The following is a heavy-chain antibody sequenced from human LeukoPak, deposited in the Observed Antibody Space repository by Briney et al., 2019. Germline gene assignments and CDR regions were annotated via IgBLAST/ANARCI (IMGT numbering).Heavy chain of an antibody. CDR2: IIPIFGTA. Sequence: ASVKVSCKASGGTFSSYAISWVRQAPGQGLEWMGGIIPIFGTANYAQKFQGRVTITTEESTSTAYMELSSLRSEDTAVYYCARMRFDYGHYYYYYYYMDVWGKGTTVTVSS. V-gene: IGHV1-69*05. CDR1: GGTFSSYA. J-gene: IGHJ6*03. CDR3: ARMRFDYGHYYYYYYYMDV. D-gene: IGHD4-17*01.